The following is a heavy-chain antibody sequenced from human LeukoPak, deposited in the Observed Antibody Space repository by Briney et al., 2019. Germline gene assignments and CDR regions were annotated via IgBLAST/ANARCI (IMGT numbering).Heavy chain of an antibody. Sequence: SVKVSCKASGGTFSSYAISWVRQAPGQGLEWMGGIIPIFGTANYAQKFQGRVTITADESTSTAYMELSSLRSEDTAVYYCARASYYYDSSGCSDFDYWGQGTLVTVSS. CDR1: GGTFSSYA. V-gene: IGHV1-69*13. J-gene: IGHJ4*02. CDR3: ARASYYYDSSGCSDFDY. CDR2: IIPIFGTA. D-gene: IGHD3-22*01.